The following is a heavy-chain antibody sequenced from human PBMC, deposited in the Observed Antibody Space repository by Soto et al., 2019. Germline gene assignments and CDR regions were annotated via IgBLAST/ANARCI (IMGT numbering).Heavy chain of an antibody. CDR2: ISYDGSNK. J-gene: IGHJ4*02. CDR1: GFTFSSYA. Sequence: GGSLRLSCAVSGFTFSSYAMHWVRQAPGKGLEWVAVISYDGSNKYYADSVKGRFTISRDNSKNTLYLQMNSLRAEDTAVYYRARDYDILTGPFDDWGQGTLGTVS. V-gene: IGHV3-30-3*01. CDR3: ARDYDILTGPFDD. D-gene: IGHD3-9*01.